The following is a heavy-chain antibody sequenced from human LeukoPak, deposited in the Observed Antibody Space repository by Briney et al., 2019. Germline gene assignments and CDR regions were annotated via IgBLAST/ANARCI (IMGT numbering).Heavy chain of an antibody. CDR1: GFTFSSYS. J-gene: IGHJ4*02. CDR3: ARSHYDFWSGYYGY. V-gene: IGHV3-48*04. CDR2: ISSSSSTI. D-gene: IGHD3-3*01. Sequence: GGSLRLSCAASGFTFSSYSMNWVRQAPGKGLKWVSYISSSSSTIYYADSVKGRFTISRDNAKNSLYLQMSSLRAEDTAVYYCARSHYDFWSGYYGYWGQGTLVTVSS.